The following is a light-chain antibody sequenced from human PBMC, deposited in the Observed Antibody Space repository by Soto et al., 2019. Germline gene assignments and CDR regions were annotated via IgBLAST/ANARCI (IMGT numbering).Light chain of an antibody. V-gene: IGKV4-1*01. CDR3: QQYYRTPYT. J-gene: IGKJ2*01. CDR1: HSVCYSSNDQNY. Sequence: DIVMTQSADSLAVSLGERATIKCKSSHSVCYSSNDQNYLAWYQQKPVQPPKLLIYWATTRDSGVPDRFSFSGSATHLALSKSSLQAEDVAVYYCQQYYRTPYTFGQGATLEIK. CDR2: WAT.